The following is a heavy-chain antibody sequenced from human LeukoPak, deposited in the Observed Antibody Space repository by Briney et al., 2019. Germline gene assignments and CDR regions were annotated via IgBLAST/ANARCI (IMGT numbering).Heavy chain of an antibody. CDR3: AGTGIVGATSDY. J-gene: IGHJ4*02. D-gene: IGHD1-26*01. V-gene: IGHV4-61*02. CDR2: IYTSGST. Sequence: PSETLSLTCTVSGGSISSGSYYWSWIRQPAGKGLEWIGRIYTSGSTNYNPSLKSRVTVSVDTSKNQFSLKLSSVTAADTAVYYCAGTGIVGATSDYWGQGTLVTVSS. CDR1: GGSISSGSYY.